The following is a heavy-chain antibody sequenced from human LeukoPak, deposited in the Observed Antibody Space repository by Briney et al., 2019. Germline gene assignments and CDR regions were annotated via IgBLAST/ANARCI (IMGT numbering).Heavy chain of an antibody. D-gene: IGHD1-26*01. Sequence: SETLSLTCTVSGGSISSYFWSWIRQPPGKGLEWIGFVYFSGRTSYNPSFKSRVSISLDTSKNQISLKVSSLTAADTAVYYCARDMVSGRTDFDYWGQGTLVTVSS. J-gene: IGHJ4*02. CDR2: VYFSGRT. V-gene: IGHV4-59*01. CDR3: ARDMVSGRTDFDY. CDR1: GGSISSYF.